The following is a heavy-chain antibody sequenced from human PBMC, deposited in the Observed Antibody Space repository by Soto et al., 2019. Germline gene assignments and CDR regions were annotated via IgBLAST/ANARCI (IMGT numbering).Heavy chain of an antibody. CDR2: IYWDDDK. J-gene: IGHJ4*02. CDR3: AHRAGLQGNWNGGYFDY. D-gene: IGHD1-1*01. V-gene: IGHV2-5*02. Sequence: QINLKESGPTRVKPTQTLTLTCTFSGFSLTTVGVGVGWIRQPPGKALERLALIYWDDDKRYSPSLKSRLTITKDHSQPQVVLTMTNMDPVDTATYYCAHRAGLQGNWNGGYFDYWGQGALVTVSS. CDR1: GFSLTTVGVG.